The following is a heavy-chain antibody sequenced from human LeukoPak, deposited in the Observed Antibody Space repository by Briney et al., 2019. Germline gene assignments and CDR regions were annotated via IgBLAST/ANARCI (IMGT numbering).Heavy chain of an antibody. D-gene: IGHD5-18*01. CDR2: INSDGSST. J-gene: IGHJ5*02. CDR3: ARGVDTAGRGGWFDP. V-gene: IGHV3-74*01. CDR1: GFTFSSYW. Sequence: PGGSLRLPCAASGFTFSSYWMHWVRQAPGKGLVWVSRINSDGSSTSYADSVKGRFTISRDNAKNTLYLQMNSLRAEDTAVYYCARGVDTAGRGGWFDPWGQGTLVTVSS.